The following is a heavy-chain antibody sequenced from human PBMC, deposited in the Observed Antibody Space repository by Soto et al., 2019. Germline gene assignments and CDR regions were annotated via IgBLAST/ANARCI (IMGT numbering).Heavy chain of an antibody. CDR3: ARDRTARAGWCDY. CDR1: GFTFRSYA. Sequence: QVQLVESGGGVVQPGRSLRLSGAASGFTFRSYAMHWVRQAPGKGLEWVAVISYDGSNKYYADSVKGRFTISRDNSKNTLYLQMNSLRAEDTAVYYCARDRTARAGWCDYWGQGTLVTVSS. CDR2: ISYDGSNK. V-gene: IGHV3-30-3*01. D-gene: IGHD6-19*01. J-gene: IGHJ4*02.